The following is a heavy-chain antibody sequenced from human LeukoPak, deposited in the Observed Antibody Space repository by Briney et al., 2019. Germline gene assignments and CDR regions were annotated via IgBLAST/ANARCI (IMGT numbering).Heavy chain of an antibody. D-gene: IGHD2-2*01. J-gene: IGHJ4*02. CDR1: GFTFSSYG. CDR3: AKGQLGYCSSTSCYGFDY. V-gene: IGHV3-30*02. Sequence: GGSLRLSCAASGFTFSSYGVHWVRQAPGKGLEWVAFIRYDGSNKYYADSVKGRFTISRDNSKNPLYLQMNSLRAEDTAVYYCAKGQLGYCSSTSCYGFDYWGQGTLVTVSS. CDR2: IRYDGSNK.